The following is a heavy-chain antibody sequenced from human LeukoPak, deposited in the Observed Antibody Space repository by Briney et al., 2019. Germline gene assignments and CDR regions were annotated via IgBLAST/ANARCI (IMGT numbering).Heavy chain of an antibody. CDR1: GGSLTSDAHF. J-gene: IGHJ4*02. V-gene: IGHV4-31*03. CDR3: ARGQGYCSSTSCYTARCYFDY. D-gene: IGHD2-2*02. CDR2: LSYSGST. Sequence: SQTLSLTCTVSGGSLTSDAHFWTWIRQHPGKGLEWIGYLSYSGSTNYNPSLKSRVTISVDTSKNQFSLKLSSVTAADTAVYYCARGQGYCSSTSCYTARCYFDYWGQGTLVTVSS.